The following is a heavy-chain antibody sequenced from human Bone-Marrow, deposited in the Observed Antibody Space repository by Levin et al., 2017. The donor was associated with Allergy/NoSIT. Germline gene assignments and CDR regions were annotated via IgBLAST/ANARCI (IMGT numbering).Heavy chain of an antibody. CDR2: TYYRSKWYN. CDR1: GDSVSSNSAA. V-gene: IGHV6-1*01. CDR3: ARGRTPSWEPQLVHEYYYYYYGMDV. Sequence: SQTLSLTCAISGDSVSSNSAAWNWIRQSPSRGLEWLGRTYYRSKWYNDYAVSVKSRITINPDTSKNQFSLQLNSVTPEDTAVYYCARGRTPSWEPQLVHEYYYYYYGMDVWGQGTTVTVSS. J-gene: IGHJ6*02. D-gene: IGHD6-13*01.